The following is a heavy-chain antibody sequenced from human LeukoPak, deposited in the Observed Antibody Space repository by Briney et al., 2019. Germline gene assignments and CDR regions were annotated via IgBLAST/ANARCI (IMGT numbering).Heavy chain of an antibody. CDR3: ARQMGGTTSVNWFDP. Sequence: GESLKISCKGSGDTFNNDWIAWVRQMPGKGLEWMGIAYPGASKTKYNPSFQGQVTISADKSTTTAYLQWSSLRASDTAIYYCARQMGGTTSVNWFDPWGQGTLVTVSS. CDR2: AYPGASKT. V-gene: IGHV5-51*01. J-gene: IGHJ5*02. D-gene: IGHD1-1*01. CDR1: GDTFNNDW.